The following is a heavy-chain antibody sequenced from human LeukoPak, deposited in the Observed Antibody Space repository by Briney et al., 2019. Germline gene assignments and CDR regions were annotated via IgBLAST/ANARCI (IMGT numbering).Heavy chain of an antibody. CDR1: GYRFTNYW. CDR3: ARRRDLYSGSYYPFDY. J-gene: IGHJ4*02. CDR2: IYPGDSET. Sequence: TGESLKISCKGSGYRFTNYWIGWVRQMPGKGLEWMGIIYPGDSETRYSPSFQGQVTISADKSISTAYLQWSSLKASDTAMYYCARRRDLYSGSYYPFDYWGQGTLVTVSS. D-gene: IGHD1-26*01. V-gene: IGHV5-51*01.